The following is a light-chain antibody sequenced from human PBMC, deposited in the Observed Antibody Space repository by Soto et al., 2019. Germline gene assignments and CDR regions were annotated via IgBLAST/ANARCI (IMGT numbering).Light chain of an antibody. CDR2: GVS. V-gene: IGKV3-20*01. CDR1: QSVTSNY. CDR3: QQYTDWPLT. J-gene: IGKJ1*01. Sequence: EVVMTQSPATLSVSPGERATLSCRASQSVTSNYLAWYQQKPGQAPRLLIYGVSSRATGVPDRFSGSGSGTDFTLTISRLETEDFAVYYCQQYTDWPLTFGQGTKVEVK.